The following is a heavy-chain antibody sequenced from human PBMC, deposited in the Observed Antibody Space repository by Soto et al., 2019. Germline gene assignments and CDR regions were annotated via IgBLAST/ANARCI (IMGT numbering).Heavy chain of an antibody. J-gene: IGHJ4*02. D-gene: IGHD3-22*01. Sequence: GGSLRLSCAASGFTFSSCGMHWVRQAPGKGLEWVAVISYDGSNKYYADSVKGRFTISRDNSKNTLYLQMNSLRAEDTAVYYCAKGLYDGSGYPKYWGQGTLVTVSS. CDR2: ISYDGSNK. CDR1: GFTFSSCG. V-gene: IGHV3-30*18. CDR3: AKGLYDGSGYPKY.